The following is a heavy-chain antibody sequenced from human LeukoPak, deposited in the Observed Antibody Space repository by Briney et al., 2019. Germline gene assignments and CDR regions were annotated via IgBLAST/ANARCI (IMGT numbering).Heavy chain of an antibody. CDR2: INPNSGGT. CDR3: ARVVGGSYYDSSGYYYLLGY. CDR1: GYTFTGYY. Sequence: ASVKVSCKASGYTFTGYYMHWVRQAPGQGLEWMGWINPNSGGTNYAQKFQGRVTMTRDTSISTAYMELSRLRSDDTAVYYCARVVGGSYYDSSGYYYLLGYWGQGTLVTVSS. V-gene: IGHV1-2*02. D-gene: IGHD3-22*01. J-gene: IGHJ4*02.